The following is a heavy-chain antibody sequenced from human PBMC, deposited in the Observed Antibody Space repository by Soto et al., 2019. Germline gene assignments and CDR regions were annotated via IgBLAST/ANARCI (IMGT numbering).Heavy chain of an antibody. CDR3: VRMWRLSGGSGRYEAWSDP. D-gene: IGHD6-19*01. CDR1: GGSISISSYF. CDR2: IYYSGST. Sequence: QVQLQESGPGLVKPSETLSLICTVSGGSISISSYFWGWIRQPPGKGLEWIGTIYYSGSTYYKASLRSRIAISVDTSKNQFSLKLTSVTAADTAVYYCVRMWRLSGGSGRYEAWSDPWGQGTLVTVSS. V-gene: IGHV4-39*01. J-gene: IGHJ5*02.